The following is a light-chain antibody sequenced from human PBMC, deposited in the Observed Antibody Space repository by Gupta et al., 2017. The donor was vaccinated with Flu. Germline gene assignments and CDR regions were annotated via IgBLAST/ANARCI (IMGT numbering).Light chain of an antibody. CDR2: EVS. V-gene: IGLV2-14*01. CDR1: SSDVGGYNY. CDR3: SSYTSSSIWV. Sequence: SALTYPASVSGSPGQSMTISCTGPSSDVGGYNYVSGNQQHPGKTPKLVIYEVSKRPARVATRFSDSKSGNTASLTISGRQAEDEADYYCSSYTSSSIWVFGGGTKLTVL. J-gene: IGLJ3*02.